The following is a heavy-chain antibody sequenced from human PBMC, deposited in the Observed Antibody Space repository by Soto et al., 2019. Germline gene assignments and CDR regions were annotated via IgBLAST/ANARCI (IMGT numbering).Heavy chain of an antibody. CDR1: GGTFSSYA. J-gene: IGHJ6*02. CDR2: IIPIVGTT. Sequence: GASVKVSCKASGGTFSSYAISWVRQAPGQGLEWVGGIIPIVGTTNYAEKFQGRITISADESTTTGYMELSSLRSEDTAVYFCARGYDPRGGYYYYYYTLDVWGQGTAVTVSS. V-gene: IGHV1-69*13. D-gene: IGHD5-18*01. CDR3: ARGYDPRGGYYYYYYTLDV.